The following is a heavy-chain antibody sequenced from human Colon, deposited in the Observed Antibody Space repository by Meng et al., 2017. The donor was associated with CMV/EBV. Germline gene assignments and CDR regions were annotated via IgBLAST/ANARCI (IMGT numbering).Heavy chain of an antibody. D-gene: IGHD2-21*01. CDR1: GFSFNNAW. J-gene: IGHJ4*02. CDR3: VRADRCGGDCYDRPFDY. V-gene: IGHV3-23*01. CDR2: VNAGGRDT. Sequence: GESLKISCAASGFSFNNAWMSWVRQAPGKGLEWVSTVNAGGRDTYYADSVKGRFTISRDNSKNTLFLLMSSLRVEDTAVYYCVRADRCGGDCYDRPFDYWGQGSLVTVSS.